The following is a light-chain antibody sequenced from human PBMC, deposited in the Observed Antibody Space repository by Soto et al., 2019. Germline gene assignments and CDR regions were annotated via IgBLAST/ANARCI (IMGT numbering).Light chain of an antibody. CDR3: QVWDSRSDHYV. J-gene: IGLJ1*01. Sequence: SYELTQPPSVSVAPGQTARITCGGDNIGGNSVHWYQQKPGQAPVLVVYDGRDRPSRIPARFSGSHSGNTATLTISRVEAGDEADYHCQVWDSRSDHYVFGTGTKVTGL. CDR1: NIGGNS. V-gene: IGLV3-21*02. CDR2: DGR.